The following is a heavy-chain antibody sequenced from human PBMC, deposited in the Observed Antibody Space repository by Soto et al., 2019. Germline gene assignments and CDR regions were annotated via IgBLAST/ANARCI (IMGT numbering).Heavy chain of an antibody. CDR1: GFTFGDYA. J-gene: IGHJ4*02. V-gene: IGHV3-49*03. Sequence: PGGTLRLSCTASGFTFGDYAMSWFRQAPGKGLEWVGFIRSKAYGGTTEFAASVKGRFTLSRDDSKSIAYLQMNSLKTEDTAVYYCSPRIAAGPMPPQWGQGTLVTVSS. CDR3: SPRIAAGPMPPQ. CDR2: IRSKAYGGTT. D-gene: IGHD6-13*01.